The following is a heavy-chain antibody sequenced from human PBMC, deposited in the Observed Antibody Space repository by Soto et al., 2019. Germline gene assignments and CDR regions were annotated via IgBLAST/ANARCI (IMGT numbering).Heavy chain of an antibody. Sequence: GGSLRLSCAASGFTFSSYAMSWVRQAPGKGLEWASAISGSGGSTYYADSVKGRFTISRDNSKNTLYLQMNSLRAEDTAVYYCAKDGADYDFWSGYYKRVDYWGQGTLVTVSS. J-gene: IGHJ4*02. D-gene: IGHD3-3*01. CDR2: ISGSGGST. CDR3: AKDGADYDFWSGYYKRVDY. CDR1: GFTFSSYA. V-gene: IGHV3-23*01.